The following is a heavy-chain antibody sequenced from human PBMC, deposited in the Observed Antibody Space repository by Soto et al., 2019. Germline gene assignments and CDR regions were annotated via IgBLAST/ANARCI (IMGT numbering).Heavy chain of an antibody. CDR2: IYSGGGT. V-gene: IGHV3-53*01. Sequence: LRLSCAASGFTVSSNSMSWVRQAPGKGLEWVSIIYSGGGTYYADSVKGRFTISRDNSKNTLYLQMNSLRAEDTAVYYCATRLSIAVAHYYYGMDVWGQGTTVTVSS. J-gene: IGHJ6*02. D-gene: IGHD6-19*01. CDR3: ATRLSIAVAHYYYGMDV. CDR1: GFTVSSNS.